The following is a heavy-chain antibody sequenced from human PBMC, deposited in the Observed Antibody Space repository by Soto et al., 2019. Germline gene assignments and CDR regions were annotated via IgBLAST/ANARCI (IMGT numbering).Heavy chain of an antibody. CDR3: ARRGRTDAFDI. CDR1: GFTFSSYA. CDR2: ISYDGSNK. V-gene: IGHV3-30-3*01. Sequence: VQLVESGGGVVQPGRSLRLSCAASGFTFSSYAMHWVRQAPGKGLEWVAVISYDGSNKYYADSVKGRFTISRDNSKNTLYLQMNSLRAEDTAVYYCARRGRTDAFDIWGQGTMVTVSS. D-gene: IGHD1-26*01. J-gene: IGHJ3*02.